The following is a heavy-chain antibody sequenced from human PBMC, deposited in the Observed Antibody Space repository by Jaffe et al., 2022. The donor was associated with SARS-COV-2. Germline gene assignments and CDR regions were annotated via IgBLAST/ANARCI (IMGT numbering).Heavy chain of an antibody. CDR3: VHISRQQLVPRYYYYYMDV. CDR1: GFSLNTSGMG. V-gene: IGHV2-5*02. D-gene: IGHD1-1*01. CDR2: IYWDDSQ. J-gene: IGHJ6*03. Sequence: QITLKESGPALVKPTQTLTLTCTLSGFSLNTSGMGVGWVRQPPGKGLDWLALIYWDDSQRFSPSLKSRVTITKDTSRNQVVLTLTDMDPVDTATYYCVHISRQQLVPRYYYYYMDVWGSGTTVTVSS.